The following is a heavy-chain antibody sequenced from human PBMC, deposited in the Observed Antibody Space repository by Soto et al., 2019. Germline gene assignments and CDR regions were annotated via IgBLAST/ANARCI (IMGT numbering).Heavy chain of an antibody. CDR1: GFTFSSYA. Sequence: GGSLRVSWAASGFTFSSYAMSRVRQAPGKGLEWVSAISGSGGSTYYADSVKGRFTISRDNSKNTLYLQMNSLRAEDTAVYYCAKDQIVVVVAATHTSNWFDPWGQGTLVTVSS. CDR2: ISGSGGST. V-gene: IGHV3-23*01. CDR3: AKDQIVVVVAATHTSNWFDP. D-gene: IGHD2-15*01. J-gene: IGHJ5*02.